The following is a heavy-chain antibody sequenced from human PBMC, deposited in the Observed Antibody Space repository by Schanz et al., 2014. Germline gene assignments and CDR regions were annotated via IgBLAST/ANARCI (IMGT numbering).Heavy chain of an antibody. CDR1: GFTFSSYS. CDR3: ARGGATRFDY. V-gene: IGHV3-48*02. Sequence: EVRLVESGGGLVQPGGSLRLSCAASGFTFSSYSMNWVRQAPGKGLEWVSYISSSSTIYYADSVKGRFTISRDNAKNSLYLQMNSLRDEDTAVYYCARGGATRFDYWGQGTLVTVSS. J-gene: IGHJ4*02. CDR2: ISSSSTI. D-gene: IGHD1-26*01.